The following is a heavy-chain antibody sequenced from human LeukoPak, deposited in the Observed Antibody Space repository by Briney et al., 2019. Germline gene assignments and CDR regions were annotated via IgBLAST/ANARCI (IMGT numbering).Heavy chain of an antibody. V-gene: IGHV1-8*03. J-gene: IGHJ4*02. Sequence: ASVKVSCKASGYTFTGYYMHWVRQATGQGLEWMGWMNSNSGNTGYAQKFQGRVTFTRDTSTNTAYMELSSLRSEDTAVYYCARGASRSFDYWGQGTLVTVSS. CDR1: GYTFTGYY. CDR2: MNSNSGNT. CDR3: ARGASRSFDY.